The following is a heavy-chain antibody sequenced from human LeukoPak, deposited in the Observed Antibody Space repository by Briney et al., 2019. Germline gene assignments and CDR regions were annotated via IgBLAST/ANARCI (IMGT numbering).Heavy chain of an antibody. CDR1: GFTFSTYW. V-gene: IGHV3-7*01. CDR2: IKQDGSEK. J-gene: IGHJ4*02. D-gene: IGHD2-15*01. Sequence: GGSLRLSCAASGFTFSTYWMRWVRQAPGKGLEWVANIKQDGSEKHYVASVKGRFTISRDNGKNARYLLMNSLRAEDTAVYYCAREGVVAAGDYWGQGTLVTVS. CDR3: AREGVVAAGDY.